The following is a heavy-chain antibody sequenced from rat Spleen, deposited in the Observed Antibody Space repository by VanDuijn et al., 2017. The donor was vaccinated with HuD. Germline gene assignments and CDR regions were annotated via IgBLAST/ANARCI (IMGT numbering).Heavy chain of an antibody. V-gene: IGHV2S12*01. CDR1: GFSLTSNG. CDR2: ISSGGSP. D-gene: IGHD1-4*01. Sequence: QVQLKESGPGLVQPSQTLSLTCTVSGFSLTSNGVSCVRQPPGKSLEWIAAISSGGSPYYNAAIKSRLSISRETSTSQSFLKMNCLQTEDTAIYFCIRESLPGYNSHWFVYWGQGTLVTVSS. J-gene: IGHJ3*01. CDR3: IRESLPGYNSHWFVY.